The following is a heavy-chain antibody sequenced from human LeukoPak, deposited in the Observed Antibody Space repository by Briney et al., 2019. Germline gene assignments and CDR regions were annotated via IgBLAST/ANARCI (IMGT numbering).Heavy chain of an antibody. CDR2: INTNTRNP. CDR3: ARGGGNGIV. J-gene: IGHJ6*02. CDR1: GYTFTRDA. V-gene: IGHV7-4-1*02. Sequence: ASVKISCEASGYTFTRDAMNWVRRAPGQGFEWMGWINTNTRNPTYAQGFTGRFVFSLDTSVSTAYQQISSLKAEDTAVYYCARGGGNGIVWGQGTTVTVSS. D-gene: IGHD2-15*01.